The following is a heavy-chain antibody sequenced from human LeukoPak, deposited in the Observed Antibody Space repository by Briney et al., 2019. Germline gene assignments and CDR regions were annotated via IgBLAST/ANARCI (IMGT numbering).Heavy chain of an antibody. CDR2: IIPIFDTA. Sequence: SVKVSCKASGGTFSSYAISWVRQAPGQGLEWMGGIIPIFDTANYAQKFQGRVTITADESTSTAYMELSSLRSEDTAVYYCARGRGDTSMVTCFDYWGQEPWSPSPQ. CDR3: ARGRGDTSMVTCFDY. V-gene: IGHV1-69*01. CDR1: GGTFSSYA. J-gene: IGHJ4*01. D-gene: IGHD5-18*01.